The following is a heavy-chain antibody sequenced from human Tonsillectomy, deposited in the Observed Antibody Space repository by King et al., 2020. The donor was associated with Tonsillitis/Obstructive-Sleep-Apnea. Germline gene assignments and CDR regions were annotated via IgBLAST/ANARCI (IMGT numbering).Heavy chain of an antibody. CDR2: ISGSGGST. Sequence: VQLVESGGGLVQPGGSLRLSCAASGFTFSSYAMNWVRQAPGKGLEWVSGISGSGGSTYYADSVEGRFTISRDNSKNTLYLQMNSLRAEDTALYYCAKTRQGWELVDYWGQGTLVTVSS. CDR1: GFTFSSYA. J-gene: IGHJ4*02. D-gene: IGHD1-26*01. V-gene: IGHV3-23*04. CDR3: AKTRQGWELVDY.